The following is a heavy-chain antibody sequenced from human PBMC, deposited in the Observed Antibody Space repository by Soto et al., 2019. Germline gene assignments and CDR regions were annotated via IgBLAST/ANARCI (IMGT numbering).Heavy chain of an antibody. CDR2: IIPIFGTA. J-gene: IGHJ6*02. D-gene: IGHD3-16*01. CDR1: GGTFSSHA. V-gene: IGHV1-69*13. Sequence: ASVKVSCKASGGTFSSHAISWVRQAPGQGLEWMGGIIPIFGTANYAQKFQGRVTITADESTSTAYMELSSLRSEDTAVYYCAKDHWGWGKGGPTDVWGQGTTVTVSS. CDR3: AKDHWGWGKGGPTDV.